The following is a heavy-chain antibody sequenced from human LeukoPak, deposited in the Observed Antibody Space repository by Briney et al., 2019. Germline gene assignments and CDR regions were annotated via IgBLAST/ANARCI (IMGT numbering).Heavy chain of an antibody. J-gene: IGHJ4*02. CDR3: ARDLAAAGGFDY. Sequence: GGSLRLSCAASGFTLSSFGMNWVRQAPGKGLEWISYIGTTTSTIYYADSEKGRFTISRDNAKNSLYLQMNSLRAEDTAVYYCARDLAAAGGFDYWGQGTLVTVSS. D-gene: IGHD6-13*01. CDR2: IGTTTSTI. V-gene: IGHV3-48*04. CDR1: GFTLSSFG.